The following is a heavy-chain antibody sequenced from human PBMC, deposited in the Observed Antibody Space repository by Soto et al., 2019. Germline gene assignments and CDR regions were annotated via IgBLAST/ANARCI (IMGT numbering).Heavy chain of an antibody. J-gene: IGHJ6*02. CDR1: GGSINSYY. D-gene: IGHD2-2*01. CDR3: ARDLGYCSSTSCYLGYYYGMDV. Sequence: PSETLSLTCTVSGGSINSYYWSWIRQPPGKGLEWIGYIYYSGSTNYNPSLKSRVTISVDTSKNQFSLKLSSVTAADTAVYYCARDLGYCSSTSCYLGYYYGMDVWGQGTTVTVS. V-gene: IGHV4-59*01. CDR2: IYYSGST.